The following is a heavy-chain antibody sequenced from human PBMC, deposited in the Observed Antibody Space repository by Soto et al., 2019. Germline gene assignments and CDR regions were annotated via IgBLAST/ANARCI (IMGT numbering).Heavy chain of an antibody. V-gene: IGHV3-7*01. CDR3: ARDRPAMTTVTTDYYYYYYMDV. D-gene: IGHD4-4*01. CDR2: IKQDGSEK. CDR1: GFTFSSYW. J-gene: IGHJ6*03. Sequence: EVQLVESGGGLVQPGGSLRLPCAASGFTFSSYWMSWVRQAPGKGLEWVANIKQDGSEKYYVDSVKGRFTISRDNAKNSLYLQMNSLRAEDTAVYYCARDRPAMTTVTTDYYYYYYMDVWGKGTTVTVSS.